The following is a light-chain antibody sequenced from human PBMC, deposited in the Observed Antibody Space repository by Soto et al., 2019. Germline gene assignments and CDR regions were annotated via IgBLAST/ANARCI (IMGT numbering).Light chain of an antibody. V-gene: IGLV2-14*01. Sequence: QAVPTQPASVSGSPGQSITISCTGTSSDVGGYNYVSWYQQHPGKAPKLMIYDVSNRPSGVSNRFSGSKSGNTASLTISGLQAEDEADYYCSSYTSSSVVFGGGTKLTVL. CDR2: DVS. J-gene: IGLJ2*01. CDR1: SSDVGGYNY. CDR3: SSYTSSSVV.